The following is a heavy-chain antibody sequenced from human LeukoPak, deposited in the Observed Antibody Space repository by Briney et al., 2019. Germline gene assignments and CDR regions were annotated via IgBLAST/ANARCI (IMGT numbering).Heavy chain of an antibody. V-gene: IGHV3-30*02. Sequence: GGSLRLSCAASGFTFSSFAMHWVRQPSGKGLEWVAFIRYDGSHQYYADSVKGRVTISRDNSKNTLYLQMNSLRPEDTAVYYCAKDSVGGQNWFDPWGQGTLVTVSS. CDR1: GFTFSSFA. CDR3: AKDSVGGQNWFDP. J-gene: IGHJ5*02. CDR2: IRYDGSHQ. D-gene: IGHD2-15*01.